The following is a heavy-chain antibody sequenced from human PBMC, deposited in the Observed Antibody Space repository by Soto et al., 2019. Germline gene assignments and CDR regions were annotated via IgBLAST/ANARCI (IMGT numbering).Heavy chain of an antibody. V-gene: IGHV3-21*01. D-gene: IGHD3-16*01. CDR2: ISDGSDYI. J-gene: IGHJ4*02. CDR1: GFTFTSYS. Sequence: EVQLVASGGGLVKPGGSLRLSCVASGFTFTSYSMNWVRQAPGKGLEWVSSISDGSDYIVYADSMKDGFTIARDNAKNPLYLKRNTRGAGVTVVYFSAVNDEAGIRLWGQAALLTGSS. CDR3: AVNDEAGIRL.